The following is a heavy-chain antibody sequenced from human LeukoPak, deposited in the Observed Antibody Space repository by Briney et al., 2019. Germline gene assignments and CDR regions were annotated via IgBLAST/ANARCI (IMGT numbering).Heavy chain of an antibody. V-gene: IGHV1-46*01. CDR3: TTGGSLAVAPHQYYFDY. CDR1: GGTFSSYA. Sequence: ASVKVSCKASGGTFSSYAISWVRQAPGQGLEWMGIINPSAGSTTYAQEFQGRVTMTRDTSTRTVYMELSSLRSEDTAVYYCTTGGSLAVAPHQYYFDYWGQGTLVTVSS. J-gene: IGHJ4*02. D-gene: IGHD6-19*01. CDR2: INPSAGST.